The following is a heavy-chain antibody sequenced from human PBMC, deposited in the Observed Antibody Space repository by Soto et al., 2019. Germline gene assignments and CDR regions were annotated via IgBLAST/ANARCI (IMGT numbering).Heavy chain of an antibody. J-gene: IGHJ6*02. D-gene: IGHD5-18*01. CDR2: IVVGSGNT. Sequence: SVKVSCKASGFTFTSSAVQWVRQARGQRLEWIGWIVVGSGNTNYAQKFRERVTITRDMSTSTAYMELSSLRSEDTAVYYCAAGTVDTAMVLYYYGMDVWGQGTTVTVSS. V-gene: IGHV1-58*01. CDR3: AAGTVDTAMVLYYYGMDV. CDR1: GFTFTSSA.